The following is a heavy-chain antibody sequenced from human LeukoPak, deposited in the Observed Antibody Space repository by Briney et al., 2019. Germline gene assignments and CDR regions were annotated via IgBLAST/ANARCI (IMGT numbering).Heavy chain of an antibody. Sequence: GGSLRLSCAASGFTSSSYAMSWVRQAPGKGLEWVSGISGSGGSTYYADSVKGRFTISRDNSKNTLYLQMDSLRAEDTAVYYCARDRGWYFDYWGQGTLVTVSS. CDR1: GFTSSSYA. CDR2: ISGSGGST. CDR3: ARDRGWYFDY. J-gene: IGHJ4*02. V-gene: IGHV3-23*01. D-gene: IGHD2-15*01.